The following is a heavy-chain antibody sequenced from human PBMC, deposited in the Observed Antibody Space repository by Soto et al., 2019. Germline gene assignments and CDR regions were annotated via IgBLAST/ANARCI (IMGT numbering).Heavy chain of an antibody. Sequence: SETLSLTCTVSGGSISSYYWSWIRQPPGKGLEWIGYIYYSGSTNYNPSLKSRVTISVDTSKNQFSLKLSSVTAADTAVYYCARQGNLRWELRSFDYWGQGTLVTVSS. V-gene: IGHV4-59*08. CDR2: IYYSGST. CDR1: GGSISSYY. J-gene: IGHJ4*02. CDR3: ARQGNLRWELRSFDY. D-gene: IGHD1-26*01.